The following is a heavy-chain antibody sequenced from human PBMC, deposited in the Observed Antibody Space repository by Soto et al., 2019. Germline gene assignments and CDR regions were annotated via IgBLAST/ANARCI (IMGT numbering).Heavy chain of an antibody. Sequence: GGSLRLSCAASGFTFSSYAMSWVRQAPGKGLEWVSAISGSGGSTYYADSVKGRFTISRDNSKNMVFLQMNSLRAEDTAVYYCAKYCGSHYYSYAMDVCGQGTTVTVS. CDR3: AKYCGSHYYSYAMDV. J-gene: IGHJ6*02. CDR1: GFTFSSYA. CDR2: ISGSGGST. V-gene: IGHV3-23*01. D-gene: IGHD1-26*01.